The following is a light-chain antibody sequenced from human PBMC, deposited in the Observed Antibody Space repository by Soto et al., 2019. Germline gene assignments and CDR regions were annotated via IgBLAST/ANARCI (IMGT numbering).Light chain of an antibody. Sequence: DIQMTQSPSSVSASVGDRVTITCRASQGISSWLAWYQQKPGKAPKLLIYAASSLQSGVPSRFSGSGSGTEFTLTINSLQAEDSAVYYCQQYYNWPRTFGQGTRLEI. CDR1: QGISSW. J-gene: IGKJ5*01. V-gene: IGKV1-12*01. CDR2: AAS. CDR3: QQYYNWPRT.